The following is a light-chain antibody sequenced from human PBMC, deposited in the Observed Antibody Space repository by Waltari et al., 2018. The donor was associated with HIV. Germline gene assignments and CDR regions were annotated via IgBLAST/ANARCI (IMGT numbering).Light chain of an antibody. J-gene: IGLJ1*01. CDR1: SSNVGSKP. CDR2: RDY. V-gene: IGLV1-47*01. CDR3: VAWDDSLSGYV. Sequence: QSVLTQPPSASGTLGQSVTISCPGSSSNVGSKPVYWFQQVSGTAPKLLIYRDYQLRSGIPDRFSGSKSGASASLTISGLRSEDEADYYCVAWDDSLSGYVFGTGTKVSVL.